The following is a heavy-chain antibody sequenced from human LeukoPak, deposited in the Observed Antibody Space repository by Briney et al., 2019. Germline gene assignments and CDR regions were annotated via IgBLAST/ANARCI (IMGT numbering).Heavy chain of an antibody. CDR3: ARRPFYCSSTSCWFDP. CDR2: IYYSGST. J-gene: IGHJ5*02. CDR1: GGSISSGDYY. V-gene: IGHV4-30-4*08. D-gene: IGHD2-2*01. Sequence: SQTLSLTCTVSGGSISSGDYYWSWIRQPPGKGLEWIGYIYYSGSTYYNPSLKSRVTISVDTSKNQFSLKLSSVTAADTAVYYCARRPFYCSSTSCWFDPWGQGTLVTVSS.